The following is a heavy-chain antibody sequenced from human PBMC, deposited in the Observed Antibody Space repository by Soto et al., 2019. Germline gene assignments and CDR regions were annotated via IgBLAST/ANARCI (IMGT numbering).Heavy chain of an antibody. CDR3: ARTAAAGKYYYGVDV. CDR2: IYPGDSDT. CDR1: GYSFTSYW. Sequence: HXESLKISCKGSGYSFTSYWIGRVRQMPGKGLEWMGIIYPGDSDTRYSPSFQGQVTISADKSITTAYLQWSSLKASDTAMYYCARTAAAGKYYYGVDVWGQGTTVTV. J-gene: IGHJ6*02. D-gene: IGHD6-13*01. V-gene: IGHV5-51*01.